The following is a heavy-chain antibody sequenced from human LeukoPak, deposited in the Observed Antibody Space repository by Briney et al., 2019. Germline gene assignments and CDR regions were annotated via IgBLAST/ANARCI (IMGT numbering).Heavy chain of an antibody. CDR2: ISSKAYGGTT. V-gene: IGHV3-49*03. CDR3: TRSLGSGWYIDY. Sequence: GGSLRLSCTASGFTSGDYALSWFRQAPGKGLEWVSFISSKAYGGTTKYAASVRGRSTISRDYSKAIAYLQMDSLKTEDTGMYYCTRSLGSGWYIDYWGQGTLVTVSS. CDR1: GFTSGDYA. J-gene: IGHJ4*02. D-gene: IGHD6-19*01.